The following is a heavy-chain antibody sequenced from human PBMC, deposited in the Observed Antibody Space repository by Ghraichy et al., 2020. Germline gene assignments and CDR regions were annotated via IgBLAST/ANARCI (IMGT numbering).Heavy chain of an antibody. D-gene: IGHD4-17*01. CDR3: AKFAPSDYGDFINYYYMDV. V-gene: IGHV3-23*01. CDR1: GFTFSSYA. CDR2: ISGSGGST. Sequence: GGSLRLSCAASGFTFSSYAMSWVRQAPGKGLEWVSAISGSGGSTYYADSVKGRFTISRDNSKNTLYLQMNSLRAEDTAVYYCAKFAPSDYGDFINYYYMDVWGKGTTVTVSS. J-gene: IGHJ6*03.